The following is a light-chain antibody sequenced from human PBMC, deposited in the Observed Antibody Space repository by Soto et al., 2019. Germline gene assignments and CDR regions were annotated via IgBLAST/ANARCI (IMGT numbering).Light chain of an antibody. CDR3: QSYDTSLSGWV. J-gene: IGLJ2*01. V-gene: IGLV1-40*01. CDR1: SSNIGAGYD. CDR2: GNT. Sequence: QSVLAQPPSVSGAPGQRVTISCTGSSSNIGAGYDVHWYRQLPGTAPKILIYGNTNRPSGVPDRFSGSKSGTSASLATTGLQAEDEADYYCQSYDTSLSGWVVGGGTKLTVL.